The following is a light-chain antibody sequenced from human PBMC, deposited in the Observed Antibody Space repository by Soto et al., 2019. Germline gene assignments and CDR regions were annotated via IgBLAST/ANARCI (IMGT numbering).Light chain of an antibody. V-gene: IGLV2-14*01. Sequence: QSALTQPASVSGSPGQSITISCTGTRSDVGGYKYVSWYQQHPGKAPKLMIYEVSNRPSGVSNRFSGSKSGNTTSLTISGLQAEDEAGYYCSSYTSSSTLYVFGTGTKVTVL. CDR3: SSYTSSSTLYV. J-gene: IGLJ1*01. CDR1: RSDVGGYKY. CDR2: EVS.